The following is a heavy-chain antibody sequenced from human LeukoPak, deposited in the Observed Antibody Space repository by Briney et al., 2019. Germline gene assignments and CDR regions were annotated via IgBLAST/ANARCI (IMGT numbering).Heavy chain of an antibody. V-gene: IGHV3-74*01. CDR3: ARRGATRVAFDI. CDR1: GFTFSNYW. J-gene: IGHJ3*02. CDR2: IKSDGSST. D-gene: IGHD1-26*01. Sequence: GGSLRLPCAASGFTFSNYWMHWVRQAPGKGLVWVSRIKSDGSSTNYADSVKGRFTISRDNAKNTLYLQMNSLRAEDTAVYYCARRGATRVAFDIWGQGTMVTVSS.